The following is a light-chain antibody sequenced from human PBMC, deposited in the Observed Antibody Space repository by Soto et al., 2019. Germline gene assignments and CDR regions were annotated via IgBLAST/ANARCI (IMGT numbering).Light chain of an antibody. Sequence: EVVLTQSPGTLSLSPGERATLSCRASQSVRTSYLAWYQQKPGQAPRLLIYGASNRATGIPARFSGSGSGTDFTLTISSLEPEDFAVYYCQQRSNWPLTFGQGTRLEIK. CDR1: QSVRTSY. CDR2: GAS. J-gene: IGKJ5*01. CDR3: QQRSNWPLT. V-gene: IGKV3-11*01.